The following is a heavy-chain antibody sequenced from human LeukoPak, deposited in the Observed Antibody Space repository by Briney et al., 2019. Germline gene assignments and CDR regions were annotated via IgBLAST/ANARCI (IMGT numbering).Heavy chain of an antibody. CDR2: IKQDGSEK. Sequence: GGSLRLSCAASGFTFSSYWMSWVRQAPGKGLEWVANIKQDGSEKYYVDSVKGRFTISRDNAKNSLYLQMNSLRAEDTAVCYCLSGDSPDAFDIWGQGTMVTVSS. CDR1: GFTFSSYW. V-gene: IGHV3-7*01. J-gene: IGHJ3*02. CDR3: LSGDSPDAFDI. D-gene: IGHD5-12*01.